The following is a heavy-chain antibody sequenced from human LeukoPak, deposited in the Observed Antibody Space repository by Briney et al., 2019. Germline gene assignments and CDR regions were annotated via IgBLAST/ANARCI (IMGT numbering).Heavy chain of an antibody. D-gene: IGHD2-21*02. J-gene: IGHJ3*02. Sequence: AETLSLTCAVSGYSISSSNYWGWIRQPPGKGLEWIGNIHHIGNTYYNPSLKNRVTISLDTSKNQFSLKLSSVTAADTAVYYCARVLIVVVTEEYDAFDIWAKGQWSPSLQ. CDR3: ARVLIVVVTEEYDAFDI. CDR1: GYSISSSNY. CDR2: IHHIGNT. V-gene: IGHV4-38-2*01.